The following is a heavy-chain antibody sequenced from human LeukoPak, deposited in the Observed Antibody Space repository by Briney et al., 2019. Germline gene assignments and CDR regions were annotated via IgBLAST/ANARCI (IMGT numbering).Heavy chain of an antibody. CDR1: GFTFSSYS. CDR3: ARSNVGGIVVVVAANDY. D-gene: IGHD2-15*01. CDR2: ISSSSSTI. Sequence: GSLRLSRAASGFTFSSYSMNWVRQAPGKGLEWVSYISSSSSTIYYADSVKGRFTISRDNAKNSLYLQMNSLRAEDTAVYYCARSNVGGIVVVVAANDYWGQGTLVTVSS. J-gene: IGHJ4*02. V-gene: IGHV3-48*01.